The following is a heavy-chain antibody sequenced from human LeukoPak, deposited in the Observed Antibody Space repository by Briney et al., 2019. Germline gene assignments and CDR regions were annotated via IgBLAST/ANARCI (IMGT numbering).Heavy chain of an antibody. CDR1: GGSISTYY. Sequence: PSETLSLTCTVSGGSISTYYWSWIRQPAGKGLEWIGRMYTSGNTNYNPSLKSRVTMSVDTSKKQFSLRLSSVTAADTAVYYCAREPVTGTSNFFDSWGKGTLVTVSS. J-gene: IGHJ4*02. CDR2: MYTSGNT. CDR3: AREPVTGTSNFFDS. V-gene: IGHV4-4*07. D-gene: IGHD6-19*01.